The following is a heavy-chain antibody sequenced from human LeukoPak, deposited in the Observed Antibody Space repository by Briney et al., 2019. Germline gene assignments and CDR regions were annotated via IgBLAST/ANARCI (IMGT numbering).Heavy chain of an antibody. CDR2: ISYDGSNK. Sequence: GGSLRLSCAASGFTFSSYAMHWVRQAPGKGLEWVAVISYDGSNKYYADSVKGRFTISRDNSKNTLYLQMNSLRAEDTAVYYCARDMGDYGDYSDGFDYWGQGTLVTVSS. D-gene: IGHD4-17*01. V-gene: IGHV3-30-3*01. CDR3: ARDMGDYGDYSDGFDY. J-gene: IGHJ4*02. CDR1: GFTFSSYA.